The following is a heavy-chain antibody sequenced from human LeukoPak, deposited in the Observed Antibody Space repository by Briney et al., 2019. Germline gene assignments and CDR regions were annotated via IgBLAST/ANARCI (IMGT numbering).Heavy chain of an antibody. CDR1: GGSISSHY. CDR3: ARDPTDSGYAYFDY. Sequence: SETLSLTCTVSGGSISSHYWSWIRQPPGKGLEWIGYTYYSGSTNYNPSLKSRVTISVDTSKNQFSLKLSSVTAADTAVYYCARDPTDSGYAYFDYWGQGTLVTVSS. CDR2: TYYSGST. J-gene: IGHJ4*02. D-gene: IGHD5-12*01. V-gene: IGHV4-59*11.